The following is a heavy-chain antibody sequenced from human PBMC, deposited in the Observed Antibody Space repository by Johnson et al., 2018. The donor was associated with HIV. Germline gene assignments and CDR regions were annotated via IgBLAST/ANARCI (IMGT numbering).Heavy chain of an antibody. Sequence: QVQLVESGGGVVQPGRSLRLSCAASRFTFSSYALHWVRQAPGKGLEWVAIISYDGSNKYYADSVKGRFTISSDNSKNTLYLQMNSLRAEDTAVYYCARDEPYNLNAFDIWGQGTMVTVSS. V-gene: IGHV3-30-3*01. J-gene: IGHJ3*02. D-gene: IGHD5-24*01. CDR3: ARDEPYNLNAFDI. CDR2: ISYDGSNK. CDR1: RFTFSSYA.